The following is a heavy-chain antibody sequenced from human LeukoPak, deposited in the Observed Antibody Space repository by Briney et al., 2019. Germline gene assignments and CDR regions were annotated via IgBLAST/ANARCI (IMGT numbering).Heavy chain of an antibody. CDR3: AKGGASVTRYVDY. D-gene: IGHD4-17*01. Sequence: PGGSLRLSSAASVFTFRSFDMHSVRQAPGKGLEWVAVISHDGNNKYYADSVRGRFTISRDNSKDTLYLQVSSLRAEDTAVYYCAKGGASVTRYVDYWGQGTLVTVSS. CDR2: ISHDGNNK. CDR1: VFTFRSFD. V-gene: IGHV3-30*18. J-gene: IGHJ4*02.